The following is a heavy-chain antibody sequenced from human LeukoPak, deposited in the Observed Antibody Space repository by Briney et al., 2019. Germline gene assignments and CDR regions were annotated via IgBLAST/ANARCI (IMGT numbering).Heavy chain of an antibody. J-gene: IGHJ4*02. CDR3: VKDKSRHSSGYYYYFDY. CDR2: ITWNSNRSI. V-gene: IGHV3-9*01. Sequence: GGSLRLSCAASGFSFDEYALHWVRQAPGKGLEWVSGITWNSNRSIGYAAAVKGRFTISRDNAKKSLYLQMNSLRVEDTALYFCVKDKSRHSSGYYYYFDYWGQGTLVTGSS. D-gene: IGHD6-25*01. CDR1: GFSFDEYA.